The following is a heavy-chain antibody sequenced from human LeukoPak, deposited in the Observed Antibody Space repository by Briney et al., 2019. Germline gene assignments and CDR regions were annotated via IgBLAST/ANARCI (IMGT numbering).Heavy chain of an antibody. CDR3: ARWGYSVVPAAMDGMDV. CDR1: GESFSGYY. J-gene: IGHJ6*02. D-gene: IGHD2-2*01. Sequence: SETLSLTCAVYGESFSGYYWSWIRQPPGKGLEWIGEINHSGSTNYNPSLKSRVTISVDTSKNQFSLKLSSVTAADTAVYYCARWGYSVVPAAMDGMDVWGQGTTVTVSS. V-gene: IGHV4-34*01. CDR2: INHSGST.